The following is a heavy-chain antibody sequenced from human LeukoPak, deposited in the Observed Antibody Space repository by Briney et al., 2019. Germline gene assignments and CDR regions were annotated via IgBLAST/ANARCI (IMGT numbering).Heavy chain of an antibody. D-gene: IGHD3-10*01. CDR1: GFTFSSYA. J-gene: IGHJ6*02. Sequence: GGSLRLSCAASGFTFSSYAMSWVRQAPGKGLEWVGRIKSKTDGGTTDYAAPVKGRFTISRDDSTNTLYLQMNSLKTEDTGVYYCAAGGRVWGQGTTVTVSS. CDR3: AAGGRV. V-gene: IGHV3-15*01. CDR2: IKSKTDGGTT.